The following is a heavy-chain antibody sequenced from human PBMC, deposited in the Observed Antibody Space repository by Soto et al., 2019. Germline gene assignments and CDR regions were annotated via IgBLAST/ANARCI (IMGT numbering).Heavy chain of an antibody. CDR1: GFSLSTSGVG. CDR3: AHNSGYCSGGSCYSPEFDY. J-gene: IGHJ4*02. V-gene: IGHV2-5*02. D-gene: IGHD2-15*01. Sequence: SGPTLVNPTQTLTLTCTFSGFSLSTSGVGVGWIRQPPGKALEWLALIYWDDDKRHSPSLKSRLTITKDTSKNQADITLTNNDPVDTATYYCAHNSGYCSGGSCYSPEFDYWGQGTLVTVSS. CDR2: IYWDDDK.